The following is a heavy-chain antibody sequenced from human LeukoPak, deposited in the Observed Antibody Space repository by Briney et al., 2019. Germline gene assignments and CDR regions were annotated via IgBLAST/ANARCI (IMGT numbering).Heavy chain of an antibody. CDR3: ARDSGWELKQYYFDH. CDR2: ISVYNSCT. V-gene: IGHV1-18*01. CDR1: GYTFTSYH. Sequence: SVKVSCKASGYTFTSYHINWVRQAPGQGLEWMGWISVYNSCTEFAQKFQGRVTMTTDTSTRTTYMELRGLRSDDTAVYYCARDSGWELKQYYFDHWGQGTLDGVSS. J-gene: IGHJ4*02. D-gene: IGHD1-26*01.